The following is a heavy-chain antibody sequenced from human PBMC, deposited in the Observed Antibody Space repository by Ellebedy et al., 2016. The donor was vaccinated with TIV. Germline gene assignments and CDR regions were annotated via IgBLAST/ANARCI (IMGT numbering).Heavy chain of an antibody. J-gene: IGHJ6*03. Sequence: SVKVSXKASGGTFSSYAISWVRQAPGQGLEWMGGIIPIFGTANYAQKFQGRVTITADESTSTAYMELSSLRSEDTAVYYCAREYYDFWSGYYTPNKRSYYYHYMDVWGKGTTVTVSS. D-gene: IGHD3-3*01. CDR2: IIPIFGTA. CDR3: AREYYDFWSGYYTPNKRSYYYHYMDV. V-gene: IGHV1-69*13. CDR1: GGTFSSYA.